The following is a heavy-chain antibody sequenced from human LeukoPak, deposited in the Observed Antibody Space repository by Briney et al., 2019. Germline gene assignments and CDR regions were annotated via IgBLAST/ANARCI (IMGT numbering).Heavy chain of an antibody. CDR3: ARGRLYYYDSSGYLLMDYFDY. CDR1: GFTFDDYG. D-gene: IGHD3-22*01. Sequence: GGSLRLSCAASGFTFDDYGMSWVRQAPGKGLEWVSGINWNGGSTGYADSGKGRFTISRDNAKNSLDLQMNSLRAEDTALYYCARGRLYYYDSSGYLLMDYFDYWGQGTLVTVSS. J-gene: IGHJ4*02. V-gene: IGHV3-20*04. CDR2: INWNGGST.